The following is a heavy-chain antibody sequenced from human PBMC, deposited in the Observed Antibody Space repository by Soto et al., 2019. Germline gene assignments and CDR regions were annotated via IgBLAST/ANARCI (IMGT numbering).Heavy chain of an antibody. CDR2: IYYSGSS. CDR1: AGSISSGDYY. CDR3: ARVKTTVTTIDY. D-gene: IGHD4-17*01. J-gene: IGHJ4*02. V-gene: IGHV4-30-4*01. Sequence: SETLSLTCTVSAGSISSGDYYWSWIRQPPGKGLEWIGYIYYSGSSYYNPSLKSRITISVDTSKNQFSLKLSSVTAADTAVYYCARVKTTVTTIDYWGQGTLVTVSS.